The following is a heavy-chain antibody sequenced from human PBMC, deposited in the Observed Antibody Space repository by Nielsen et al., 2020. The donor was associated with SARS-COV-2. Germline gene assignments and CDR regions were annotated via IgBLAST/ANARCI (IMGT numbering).Heavy chain of an antibody. J-gene: IGHJ4*02. D-gene: IGHD4-11*01. CDR2: IWYDGSNK. V-gene: IGHV3-33*01. CDR1: GFTFSSYG. CDR3: ARDYYSNLDY. Sequence: GESLKISCAASGFTFSSYGMHWVRQAPGKGLEWVAVIWYDGSNKYYADSVKGRFTISRDNSKNSLYMQMNSLRADDTAVYYCARDYYSNLDYWGQGTLVTVSS.